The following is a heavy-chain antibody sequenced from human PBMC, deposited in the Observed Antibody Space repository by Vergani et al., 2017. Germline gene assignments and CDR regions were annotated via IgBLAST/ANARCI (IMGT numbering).Heavy chain of an antibody. Sequence: QVQLVQSGAEVKKPGASVKVSCKASGYTFTSYYMHWVRQAPXQGLEWMGIINPSGGSTSYAQKFQGRVTMTRDTSTSTVYMGLSSLRSEDTAVYYCARLPKGYCSSTSCYKGAFDIWGQGTMVTVSS. V-gene: IGHV1-46*01. CDR2: INPSGGST. CDR1: GYTFTSYY. CDR3: ARLPKGYCSSTSCYKGAFDI. J-gene: IGHJ3*02. D-gene: IGHD2-2*02.